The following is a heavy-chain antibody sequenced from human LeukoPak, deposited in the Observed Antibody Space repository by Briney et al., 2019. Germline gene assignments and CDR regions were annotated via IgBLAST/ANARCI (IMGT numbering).Heavy chain of an antibody. CDR1: GGSISSYY. CDR2: IYYSGST. Sequence: PSETLSLTCTVSGGSISSYYWSWIRQPPGKGLEWIGYIYYSGSTNYNPSLKSRVTIPVDTSKNQFSLKLSSVTAADTAVYYCARVPYYYDSSGYYYFDYWGQGTLVTVSS. CDR3: ARVPYYYDSSGYYYFDY. V-gene: IGHV4-59*12. D-gene: IGHD3-22*01. J-gene: IGHJ4*02.